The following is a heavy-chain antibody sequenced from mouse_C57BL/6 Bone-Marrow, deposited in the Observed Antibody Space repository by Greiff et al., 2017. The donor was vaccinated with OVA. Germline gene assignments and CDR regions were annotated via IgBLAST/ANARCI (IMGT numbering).Heavy chain of an antibody. Sequence: EVQLQQSGPELVKPGASVKISCKASGYSFTGYYMNWVKQSPEKSLEWIGEINPSTGGTTYNQKFKAKATLTVDKSSSTAYMQLKSLTSEDSAVYYCASYWESFAYWGQGTLVTVSA. CDR3: ASYWESFAY. V-gene: IGHV1-42*01. CDR1: GYSFTGYY. J-gene: IGHJ3*01. D-gene: IGHD4-1*01. CDR2: INPSTGGT.